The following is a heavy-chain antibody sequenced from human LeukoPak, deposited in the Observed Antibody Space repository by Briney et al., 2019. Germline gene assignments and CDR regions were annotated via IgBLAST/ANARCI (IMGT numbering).Heavy chain of an antibody. D-gene: IGHD6-13*01. CDR3: ARLYSSSWYDY. J-gene: IGHJ4*02. Sequence: GGSLRLSCAASGFKFSDHYIDWVRQAPGKGLEWVGRSRNKASSYTTEYAASVEGRFTISRGVSENSLYLQMNSLRAEDTAVYYCARLYSSSWYDYWGQGTLVTVSS. V-gene: IGHV3-72*01. CDR1: GFKFSDHY. CDR2: SRNKASSYTT.